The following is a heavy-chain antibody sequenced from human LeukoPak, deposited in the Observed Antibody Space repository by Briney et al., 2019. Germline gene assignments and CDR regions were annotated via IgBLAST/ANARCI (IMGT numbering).Heavy chain of an antibody. J-gene: IGHJ4*02. CDR1: GFTFSSYA. CDR3: AKDGGSGRLDY. D-gene: IGHD3-16*01. CDR2: ISASGAVT. Sequence: GGTLRPSCSASGFTFSSYAMSWVRQAPGKGLEWVSGISASGAVTYYADSVKGRFTISRDNSKNTLYLQMNSLRAEDTAVYYCAKDGGSGRLDYWGQGTLVTVSS. V-gene: IGHV3-23*01.